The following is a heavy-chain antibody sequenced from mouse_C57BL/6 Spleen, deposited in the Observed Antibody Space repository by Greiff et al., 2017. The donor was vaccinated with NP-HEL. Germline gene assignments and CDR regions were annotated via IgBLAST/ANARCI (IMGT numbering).Heavy chain of an antibody. CDR3: ARGVTTVVGNYAMDY. V-gene: IGHV1-64*01. CDR1: GYTFTSYW. D-gene: IGHD1-1*01. CDR2: IHPNSGST. Sequence: QVQLKQPGAELVKPGASVKLSCKASGYTFTSYWMHWVKQRPGQGLEWIGMIHPNSGSTNYNEKFKSKATLTVDKSSSTAYMQLSSLTSEDSAVYYSARGVTTVVGNYAMDYWGQGTSVTVSS. J-gene: IGHJ4*01.